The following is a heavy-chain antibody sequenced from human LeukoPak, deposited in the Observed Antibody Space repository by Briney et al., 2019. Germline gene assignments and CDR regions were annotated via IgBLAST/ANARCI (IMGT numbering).Heavy chain of an antibody. Sequence: PGGSLRLSCAASGFTFSSYGMHWVRQAPGKGLEWVAVIWYDGSNKHYADSVKGRFTISRDNSKNTLYLQMNSLRAEDTAVYYCARDSRRHSYYYYGMDVWGQGTTVTVSS. CDR1: GFTFSSYG. J-gene: IGHJ6*02. V-gene: IGHV3-33*01. CDR2: IWYDGSNK. CDR3: ARDSRRHSYYYYGMDV.